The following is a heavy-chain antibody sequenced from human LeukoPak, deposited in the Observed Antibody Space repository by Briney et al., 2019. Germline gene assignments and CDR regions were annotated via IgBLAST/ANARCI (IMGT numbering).Heavy chain of an antibody. J-gene: IGHJ4*02. V-gene: IGHV3-33*08. Sequence: PGGSLRLSCAASGFSLSPYWVNWVRQAPGKGLEWVAVIWFDGSNKYYADSVKGRFTISRDNSKNTVFLQMNSLRAEDTALYYCTRDAYCGGDCYRPSFDYWGQGTLVTVSS. CDR2: IWFDGSNK. D-gene: IGHD2-21*01. CDR1: GFSLSPYW. CDR3: TRDAYCGGDCYRPSFDY.